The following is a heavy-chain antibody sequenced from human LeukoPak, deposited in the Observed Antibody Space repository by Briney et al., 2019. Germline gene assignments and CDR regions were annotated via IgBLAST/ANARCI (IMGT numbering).Heavy chain of an antibody. V-gene: IGHV4-59*01. CDR3: ATGPTCGGDCYSSFDY. D-gene: IGHD2-21*02. CDR2: IYYSGST. CDR1: GGSISSYY. Sequence: SETLSLTCTVSGGSISSYYWSWIRQPPGKGLEWIGYIYYSGSTNYNPSLKSRVTISVDTSKNQFSLKLSSVTAADTAVYYCATGPTCGGDCYSSFDYWGQGTLVTVSS. J-gene: IGHJ4*02.